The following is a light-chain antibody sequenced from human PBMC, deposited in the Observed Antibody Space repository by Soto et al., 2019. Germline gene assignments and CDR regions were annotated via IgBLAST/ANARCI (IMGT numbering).Light chain of an antibody. V-gene: IGKV1-12*01. CDR3: QQSYNTPRT. CDR1: QDINKW. CDR2: TAS. J-gene: IGKJ1*01. Sequence: DIQMTQSPSSVSASVGDRVTITCRASQDINKWLAWYQQKPGLAPNLVIYTASRLHGGGPSRFSGSGSGTDFTLTISSLHPEDFATYFCQQSYNTPRTFGQGTKVDIK.